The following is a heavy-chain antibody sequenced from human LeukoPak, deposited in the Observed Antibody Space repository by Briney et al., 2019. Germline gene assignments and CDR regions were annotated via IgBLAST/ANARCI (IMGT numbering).Heavy chain of an antibody. CDR1: GFTFSHYG. CDR3: AKAQRSLALDY. J-gene: IGHJ4*02. D-gene: IGHD1-1*01. Sequence: GGSLRLSCAASGFTFSHYGMHWVRQAPGKGLEWVAVISYDGSNKYYADSVKGRFTISRDNSKNTLYLQMNSLRVEDTAVYYCAKAQRSLALDYWGQGTLVTVSS. CDR2: ISYDGSNK. V-gene: IGHV3-30*18.